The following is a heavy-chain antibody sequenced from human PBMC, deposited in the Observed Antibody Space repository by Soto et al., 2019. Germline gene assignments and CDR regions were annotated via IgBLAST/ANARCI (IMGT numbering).Heavy chain of an antibody. CDR3: ASHPSAYYYYGMDV. J-gene: IGHJ6*02. CDR1: GGTFSSYA. Sequence: QVQLVQSGAEVKKPGSSVKVSCKASGGTFSSYAISWVRQAPGQGLEWMGGIIPIFGTANYAQKFQGRVTMTADDSPSTAYMELSSLRSEDTAVYYCASHPSAYYYYGMDVWGQGTTVTVSS. D-gene: IGHD2-2*01. V-gene: IGHV1-69*12. CDR2: IIPIFGTA.